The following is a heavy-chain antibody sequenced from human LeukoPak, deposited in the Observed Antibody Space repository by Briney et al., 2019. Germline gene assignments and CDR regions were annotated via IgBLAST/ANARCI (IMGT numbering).Heavy chain of an antibody. CDR1: GGSFSGYY. J-gene: IGHJ4*02. CDR3: ARVGGYSYRSDFDY. D-gene: IGHD5-18*01. Sequence: KPSETLSLTCAVYGGSFSGYYWSWIRQPPGKGLEWIGEINHSGSTNYNPSLKSRVTISVDTSKNQFSLKLSSVTAADAAVYYCARVGGYSYRSDFDYWGQGTLVTVSS. V-gene: IGHV4-34*01. CDR2: INHSGST.